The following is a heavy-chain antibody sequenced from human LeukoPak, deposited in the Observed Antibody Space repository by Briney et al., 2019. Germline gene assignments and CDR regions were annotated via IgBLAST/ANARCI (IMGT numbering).Heavy chain of an antibody. CDR3: ARGIVGASAALDY. CDR1: GGSISSSSYY. CDR2: IYYSGST. J-gene: IGHJ4*02. D-gene: IGHD1-26*01. V-gene: IGHV4-39*07. Sequence: SETLSLTCTVSGGSISSSSYYWGWIRQPPGKGLEWIGSIYYSGSTYYNPSLKSRVTISVDTSKNQFSLKLSSVTAADTAVYYCARGIVGASAALDYWGQGTLVTVSS.